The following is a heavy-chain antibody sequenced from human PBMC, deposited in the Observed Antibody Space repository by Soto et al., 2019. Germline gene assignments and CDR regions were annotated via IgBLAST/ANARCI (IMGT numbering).Heavy chain of an antibody. D-gene: IGHD6-13*01. J-gene: IGHJ6*02. Sequence: ASVKVSCKASGYTFTSYGISWVRQAPGQGLEWMGWISAYNGNTNYAQKLQGRVTMTTDTSTSTAYMELRSLRSDDTAVYYCARDHYCARSRAAAPPRVGMDVWGQGTTVTVSS. CDR3: ARDHYCARSRAAAPPRVGMDV. V-gene: IGHV1-18*01. CDR1: GYTFTSYG. CDR2: ISAYNGNT.